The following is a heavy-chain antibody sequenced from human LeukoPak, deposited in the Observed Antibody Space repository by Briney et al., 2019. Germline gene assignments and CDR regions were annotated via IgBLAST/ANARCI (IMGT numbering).Heavy chain of an antibody. CDR2: INHSGST. D-gene: IGHD1-20*01. V-gene: IGHV4-34*01. CDR3: ARELITKADAFDI. J-gene: IGHJ3*02. Sequence: SETLSLTCAVYGGSFSGYYWSWIRQPPGKGLEWIGEINHSGSTNYNPSLKSRVTMSVDTSKNQLSLKLTSVTAADTAVYYCARELITKADAFDIWGQGTVVTVSS. CDR1: GGSFSGYY.